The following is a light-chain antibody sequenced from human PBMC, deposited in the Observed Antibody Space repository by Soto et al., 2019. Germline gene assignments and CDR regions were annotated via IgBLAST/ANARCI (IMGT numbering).Light chain of an antibody. CDR2: EVS. CDR1: SSDVGGYNY. CDR3: SSYTTSSTHYV. Sequence: QSPLTQHGSVSLSPGHSITISCTRTSSDVGGYNYVSWYQQHPGKAPKLMIYEVSNRPSGVSNRFSGSKSGNTASLTISRLQAEDEADYYCSSYTTSSTHYVFGTGTKVTAL. J-gene: IGLJ1*01. V-gene: IGLV2-14*01.